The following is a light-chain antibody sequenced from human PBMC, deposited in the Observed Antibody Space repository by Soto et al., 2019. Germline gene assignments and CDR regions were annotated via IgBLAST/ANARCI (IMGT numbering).Light chain of an antibody. V-gene: IGLV1-44*01. CDR3: AVWDATQKGV. J-gene: IGLJ2*01. Sequence: QSVLTQPPSASGTPGQRVTISCSGSTSNIGSHSVHWYQQIPGTAPKLLIFGTDQRPSGVPDRFSGSKSGTSASLAISGLQSEDEAHYYCAVWDATQKGVFGGGTKLTVL. CDR2: GTD. CDR1: TSNIGSHS.